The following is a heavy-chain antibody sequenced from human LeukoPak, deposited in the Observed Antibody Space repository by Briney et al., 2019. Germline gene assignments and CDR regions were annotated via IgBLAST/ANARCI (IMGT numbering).Heavy chain of an antibody. Sequence: ASVTVSCKVSGYTLTELSMHWVRQAPGKGLEWMGGFDPEDGETIYAQNLQGRVTMTTDTSTRTAYMELGSLRSDDTAVYYCASCHCTNGVCYGECEYFQHWGQGTLVTVSS. CDR1: GYTLTELS. D-gene: IGHD2-8*01. CDR3: ASCHCTNGVCYGECEYFQH. V-gene: IGHV1-24*01. J-gene: IGHJ1*01. CDR2: FDPEDGET.